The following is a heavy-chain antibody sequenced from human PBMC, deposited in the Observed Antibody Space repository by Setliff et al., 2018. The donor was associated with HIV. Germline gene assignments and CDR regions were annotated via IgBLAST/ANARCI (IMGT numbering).Heavy chain of an antibody. CDR3: ARGPESVAPRMCAFDI. CDR1: GGSFMGYY. Sequence: ETLSLTCAVYGGSFMGYYWNWIRQPPGKGLEWIGEINHSGNTNSNPSLKSRVTISVDPSKSQFSLRLNSVTAADTATYYCARGPESVAPRMCAFDIWGQGTMVT. V-gene: IGHV4-34*01. J-gene: IGHJ3*02. D-gene: IGHD6-6*01. CDR2: INHSGNT.